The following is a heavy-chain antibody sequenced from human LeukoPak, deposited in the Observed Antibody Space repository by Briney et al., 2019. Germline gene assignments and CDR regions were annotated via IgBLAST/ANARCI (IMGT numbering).Heavy chain of an antibody. CDR3: ARGDSSGWYVPAIFDY. CDR2: ISYDGSNK. J-gene: IGHJ4*02. CDR1: GFTFSSYA. V-gene: IGHV3-30-3*01. Sequence: PGGSLRLSCAASGFTFSSYAMHWVRQAPGKGLEWVAVISYDGSNKYYADSVKGRFTISRDNSKNTLYLQMNSLRAEDTAVYYCARGDSSGWYVPAIFDYWGQGTLVTVSS. D-gene: IGHD6-19*01.